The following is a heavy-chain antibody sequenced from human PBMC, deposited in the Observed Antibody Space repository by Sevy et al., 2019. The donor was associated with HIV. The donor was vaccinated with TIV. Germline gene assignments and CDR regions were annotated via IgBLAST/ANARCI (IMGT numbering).Heavy chain of an antibody. D-gene: IGHD4-17*01. J-gene: IGHJ4*01. Sequence: SETLSLTCTVTGGSISSSYWSWIRQPPGKGLKWIGNIFESGSTNYNPSLKSRVTISLDTSKSHYSLNLNSVTAADTAVYYCARHGAYGDYVPNDPPLDYWGRGILVTVSS. V-gene: IGHV4-59*08. CDR2: IFESGST. CDR1: GGSISSSY. CDR3: ARHGAYGDYVPNDPPLDY.